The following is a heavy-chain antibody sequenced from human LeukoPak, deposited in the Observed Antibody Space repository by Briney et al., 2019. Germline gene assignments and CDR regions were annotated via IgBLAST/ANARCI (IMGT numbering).Heavy chain of an antibody. J-gene: IGHJ5*02. D-gene: IGHD3-22*01. V-gene: IGHV1-18*01. CDR2: ISAYNGNT. CDR1: GYTFTSYG. CDR3: ARLHPYYDSSGYSNWFDP. Sequence: ASVKVSCKASGYTFTSYGISWVRQAPGQGLEWMGWISAYNGNTNYAQKLQGRVTMTTDTSTSTAYMELRSLRSDDTAVYYCARLHPYYDSSGYSNWFDPWGQGTLVTVSS.